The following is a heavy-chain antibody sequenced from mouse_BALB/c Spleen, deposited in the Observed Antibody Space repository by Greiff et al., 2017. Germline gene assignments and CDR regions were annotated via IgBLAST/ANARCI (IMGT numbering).Heavy chain of an antibody. CDR2: IDPENGNT. D-gene: IGHD1-2*01. V-gene: IGHV14-1*02. CDR3: ARGFITTATFAY. Sequence: VQLQQSGAELVRPGALVKLSCKASGFNIKDYYMHWVKQRPEQGLEWIGWIDPENGNTIYDPKFQGKASITADTSSNTAYLQLSSLTSEDTAVYYCARGFITTATFAYWGQGTLGTVSA. J-gene: IGHJ3*01. CDR1: GFNIKDYY.